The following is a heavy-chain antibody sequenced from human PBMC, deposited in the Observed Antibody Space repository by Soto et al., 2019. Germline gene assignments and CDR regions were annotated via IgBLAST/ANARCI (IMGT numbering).Heavy chain of an antibody. V-gene: IGHV2-5*02. D-gene: IGHD2-15*01. Sequence: QITLKESGPTLVKPTQTLTLTCTFSGFSLSTSGVGVAWIRQPPGKALEWLALIYWDDDKRYRPSLETRLTIXNXTSXNQVVLTMTNMDAVDTATYYCAYLPCSGGSCYWFSYSGMDVWGQGTTVPVSS. CDR3: AYLPCSGGSCYWFSYSGMDV. CDR2: IYWDDDK. J-gene: IGHJ6*02. CDR1: GFSLSTSGVG.